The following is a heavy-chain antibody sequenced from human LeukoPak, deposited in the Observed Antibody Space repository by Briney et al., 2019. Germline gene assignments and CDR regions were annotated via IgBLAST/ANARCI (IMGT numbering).Heavy chain of an antibody. CDR3: ARGWAPAAILTRRGDY. CDR1: GFTFSSYE. CDR2: ISSSGSTI. Sequence: PGGSLRLSCAASGFTFSSYEMNWVRQAPGKGLEWVSYISSSGSTIYYADSVKGRFTISRDNAKNSLYPQMNSLRAEDTAVYYCARGWAPAAILTRRGDYWGQGTLVTVSS. V-gene: IGHV3-48*03. D-gene: IGHD2-2*01. J-gene: IGHJ4*02.